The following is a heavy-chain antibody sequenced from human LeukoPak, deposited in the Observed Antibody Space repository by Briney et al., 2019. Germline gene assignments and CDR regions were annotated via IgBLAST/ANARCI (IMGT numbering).Heavy chain of an antibody. J-gene: IGHJ4*02. D-gene: IGHD6-19*01. CDR3: ARDLGSGWYTYTF. Sequence: GGSLRLSCAASGFTISSYSMNWVRQAPGKGLEWVSYISSSSSTIYYADSVKGRFTISRDNAKKSLYLQMNSLRAEDTAVYYCARDLGSGWYTYTFWGQGTLVTVSS. V-gene: IGHV3-48*04. CDR1: GFTISSYS. CDR2: ISSSSSTI.